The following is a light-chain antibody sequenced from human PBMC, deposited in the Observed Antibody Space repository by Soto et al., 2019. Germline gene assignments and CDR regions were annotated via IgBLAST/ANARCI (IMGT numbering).Light chain of an antibody. J-gene: IGKJ2*01. V-gene: IGKV3-15*01. CDR1: QGVSNN. CDR3: QQYNNWPPMYT. CDR2: EAS. Sequence: EIVMTQSPATLPVSPGESATLSCRTSQGVSNNLVWYQQKPGQAPRLLMYEASTRATSTPARFSGSGSETEFTLTISNLQSEDFAVYYCQQYNNWPPMYTFGQGTKLEIK.